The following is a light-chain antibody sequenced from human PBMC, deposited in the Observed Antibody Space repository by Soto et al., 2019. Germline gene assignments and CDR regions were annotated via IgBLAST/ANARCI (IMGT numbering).Light chain of an antibody. V-gene: IGKV3-20*01. CDR2: GAV. Sequence: IVMTQSPATLSVSPGDRGTLSCRASQSVNSMYLAWYQQKPAQAPRLLIYGAVRRAAGIPDRFSGSGSGTDFTLTISGLEPEDFAVYYCQQYALLPITFGQGTRLEIK. J-gene: IGKJ5*01. CDR1: QSVNSMY. CDR3: QQYALLPIT.